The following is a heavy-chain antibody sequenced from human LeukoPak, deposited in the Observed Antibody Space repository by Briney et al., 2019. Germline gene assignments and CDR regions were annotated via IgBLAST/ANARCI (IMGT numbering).Heavy chain of an antibody. V-gene: IGHV4-34*01. CDR1: GVSFDDYY. CDR2: INHSGYT. D-gene: IGHD2-21*02. Sequence: SETLSLTCAVSGVSFDDYYWAWVRQTPGKGLEWIGEINHSGYTNDSPSLRSRVTLSIDTSRKQFSLNLRSVTVADAGAYYCTRMTAGHDYWGQGTLVTVSS. J-gene: IGHJ4*02. CDR3: TRMTAGHDY.